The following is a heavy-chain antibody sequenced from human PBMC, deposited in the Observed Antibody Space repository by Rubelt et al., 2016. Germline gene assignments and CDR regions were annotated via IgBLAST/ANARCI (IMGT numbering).Heavy chain of an antibody. V-gene: IGHV4-34*01. J-gene: IGHJ5*02. CDR2: INHSGST. CDR1: GGSFSGYY. CDR3: ARGHWFDP. Sequence: QVQLQQWGAGLLKPSETLSLTCAVYGGSFSGYYWSWIRQPPGKGLEWIGKINHSGSTNYNPSPKSRVCISLDTAKNQFSLKLSVVTAADTAVYYCARGHWFDPWGQGTLVTVSS.